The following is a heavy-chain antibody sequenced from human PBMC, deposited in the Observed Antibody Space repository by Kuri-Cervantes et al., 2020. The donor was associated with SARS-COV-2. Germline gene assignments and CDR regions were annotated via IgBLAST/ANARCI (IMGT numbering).Heavy chain of an antibody. V-gene: IGHV3-9*01. J-gene: IGHJ5*02. CDR3: AKDRMVQGVIRGTAFDP. Sequence: SLKISCAASGFTFDDYAMHWVRQAPGKGLEWVSGISWNSGSIDYADSVKGRFTISRDNAKNSLYLQMNSLRAEDTALYYCAKDRMVQGVIRGTAFDPWGQGTLVTVSS. D-gene: IGHD3-10*01. CDR2: ISWNSGSI. CDR1: GFTFDDYA.